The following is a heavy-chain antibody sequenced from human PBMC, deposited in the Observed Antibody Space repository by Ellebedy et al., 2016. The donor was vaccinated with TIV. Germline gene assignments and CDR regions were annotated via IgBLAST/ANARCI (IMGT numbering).Heavy chain of an antibody. D-gene: IGHD4-17*01. CDR3: ARRGSYGDYAVQVNSWFDR. CDR2: IYQDGSVQ. CDR1: GFSFRSYW. Sequence: PGGSLRLSCAASGFSFRSYWMSWVRQAPGKGLEWVANIYQDGSVQYYLDSVKGRFTISRDNAINSLFLQINSLRAGDTAVYYCARRGSYGDYAVQVNSWFDRWGRGTLVTVSS. V-gene: IGHV3-7*01. J-gene: IGHJ5*02.